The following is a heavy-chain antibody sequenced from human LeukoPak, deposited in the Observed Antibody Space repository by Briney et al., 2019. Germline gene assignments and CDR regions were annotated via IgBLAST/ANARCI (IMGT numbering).Heavy chain of an antibody. J-gene: IGHJ3*02. V-gene: IGHV4-4*07. CDR1: GGSISSYY. Sequence: SETLSLTCTVSGGSISSYYWSWIRQPAGKGLEWIGRIYTSGSTNYNPSLKSRVTMSVDTSKNQFSLKLSSVTAADTAVYYCARASTGIDYYDSSGYHGVSFDIWGQGTMVTVSS. CDR2: IYTSGST. D-gene: IGHD3-22*01. CDR3: ARASTGIDYYDSSGYHGVSFDI.